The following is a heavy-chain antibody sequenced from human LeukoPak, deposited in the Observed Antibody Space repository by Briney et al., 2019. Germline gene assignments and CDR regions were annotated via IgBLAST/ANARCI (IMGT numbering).Heavy chain of an antibody. CDR1: GFTFSSCG. J-gene: IGHJ4*02. V-gene: IGHV3-23*01. CDR2: SSGSDDGT. CDR3: AKRGPIYSSSPGNYFDY. D-gene: IGHD6-6*01. Sequence: PGGSLRLSCAASGFTFSSCGMTWVRQAPGKGLEWVSSSGSDDGTYYADSVKGRFTISRDNSKNTLYLQMNSLRAEDTAVHYCAKRGPIYSSSPGNYFDYWGQGTLVTVSS.